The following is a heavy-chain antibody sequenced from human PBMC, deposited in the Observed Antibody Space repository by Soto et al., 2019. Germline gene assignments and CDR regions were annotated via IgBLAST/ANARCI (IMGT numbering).Heavy chain of an antibody. Sequence: GGSLRLSCAASGFTFSSYWMHWVRQAPGKGLVWVSRINSDGSSTTYADSVKGRFTISRDNAKNTLFLQMNSLRAEDTAVYYCARDLPNIVVVTASDAFDIWGQGTMVTVSS. V-gene: IGHV3-74*01. J-gene: IGHJ3*02. D-gene: IGHD2-21*02. CDR2: INSDGSST. CDR1: GFTFSSYW. CDR3: ARDLPNIVVVTASDAFDI.